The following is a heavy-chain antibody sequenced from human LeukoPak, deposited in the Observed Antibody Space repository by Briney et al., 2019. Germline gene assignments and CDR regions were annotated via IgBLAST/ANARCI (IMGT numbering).Heavy chain of an antibody. CDR2: IYYSGST. J-gene: IGHJ4*02. V-gene: IGHV4-59*01. Sequence: SETLSLTCTVSGGSISSYYWSWIRQPPGKGLEWIGYIYYSGSTNYNPSLKSRATISVDTSKNQFSLKLSSVTAADTAVYYCAGDLLDGQPDYWGQGTLVTVSS. CDR1: GGSISSYY. CDR3: AGDLLDGQPDY. D-gene: IGHD1-1*01.